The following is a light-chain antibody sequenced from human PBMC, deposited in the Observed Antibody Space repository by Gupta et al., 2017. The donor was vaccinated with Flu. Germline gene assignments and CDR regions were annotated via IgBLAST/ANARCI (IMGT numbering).Light chain of an antibody. V-gene: IGLV3-1*01. CDR1: TLGDTY. J-gene: IGLJ2*01. Sequence: SYDLTQPPSASVSSAQTATTTCSGETLGDTYVYWYQQKSGQPPPLILYQDSKRPSGMPERCSGSDTGNTATLTMAEAEAADEADYYCQATKGGPVFFGGGTRLSVL. CDR2: QDS. CDR3: QATKGGPVF.